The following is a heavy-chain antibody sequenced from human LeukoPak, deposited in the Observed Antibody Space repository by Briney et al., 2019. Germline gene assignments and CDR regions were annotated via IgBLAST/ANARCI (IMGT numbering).Heavy chain of an antibody. CDR3: ARQRFGDIDY. J-gene: IGHJ4*02. CDR1: GYTFTSYD. V-gene: IGHV1-8*03. D-gene: IGHD3-10*01. Sequence: ASVKVSCKASGYTFTSYDINWVRQATGQGLEWMGWMNPNSGNTAYAQKFQGRVTITRDMSTSTAYMELSSLRSEDTAVYYCARQRFGDIDYWGQGTLVTVSS. CDR2: MNPNSGNT.